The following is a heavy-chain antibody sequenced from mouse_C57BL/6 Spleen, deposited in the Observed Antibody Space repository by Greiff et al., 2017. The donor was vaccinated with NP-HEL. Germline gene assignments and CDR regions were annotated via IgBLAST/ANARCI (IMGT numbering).Heavy chain of an antibody. CDR1: GYTFTDYE. CDR3: TRSLITTVVESPYFDY. D-gene: IGHD1-1*01. Sequence: VKLQQSGAELVRPGASVTLSCKASGYTFTDYEMHWVKQTPMHGLEWIGAIDPETGGTAYNQKFKGKAILTADKSSSTAYMELRSLTSEDSAVYYCTRSLITTVVESPYFDYWGQGTTLTVSS. CDR2: IDPETGGT. J-gene: IGHJ2*01. V-gene: IGHV1-15*01.